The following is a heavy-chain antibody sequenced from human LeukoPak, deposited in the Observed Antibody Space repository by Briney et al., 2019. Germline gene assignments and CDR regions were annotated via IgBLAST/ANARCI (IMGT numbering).Heavy chain of an antibody. CDR2: IYYSGST. Sequence: TTSETLSLTCAVSGGSFSGFRWHWIRQPPGKGLEWIGYIYYSGSTNYNPSLKSRVTISVDTSKNQFSLKLSSVTAADTAVYYCARSKSGAPDYWGQGTLVTVSS. CDR1: GGSFSGFR. CDR3: ARSKSGAPDY. V-gene: IGHV4-59*08. D-gene: IGHD1-26*01. J-gene: IGHJ4*02.